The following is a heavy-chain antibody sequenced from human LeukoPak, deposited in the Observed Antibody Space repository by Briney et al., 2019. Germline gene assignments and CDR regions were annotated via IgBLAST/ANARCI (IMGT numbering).Heavy chain of an antibody. CDR2: IYRSGST. V-gene: IGHV4-30-2*01. CDR1: GGSISSGGYS. D-gene: IGHD5-12*01. CDR3: ARTVDNYYFDY. Sequence: PSETLSLTCAVSGGSISSGGYSWSWIRQPPGKGLEWIGYIYRSGSTYYNPSLKSRVTISVDRSKSQFSLKLSSVTAADTAVYYCARTVDNYYFDYWGQGTLVTVSS. J-gene: IGHJ4*02.